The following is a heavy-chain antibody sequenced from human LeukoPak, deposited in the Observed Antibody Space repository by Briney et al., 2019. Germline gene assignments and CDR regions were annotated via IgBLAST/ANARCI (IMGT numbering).Heavy chain of an antibody. CDR3: AKDHRGDYVLYNWFDP. J-gene: IGHJ5*02. D-gene: IGHD4-17*01. CDR1: GFTFSSYA. CDR2: ISGSGDST. V-gene: IGHV3-23*01. Sequence: GGSLRLSCAASGFTFSSYAMSWVRQAPGKGLEWVSSISGSGDSTYYADSVKGRFTISRDNSKSTLYLQMNSLRAEDTAVYYCAKDHRGDYVLYNWFDPWGQGTLVTVSS.